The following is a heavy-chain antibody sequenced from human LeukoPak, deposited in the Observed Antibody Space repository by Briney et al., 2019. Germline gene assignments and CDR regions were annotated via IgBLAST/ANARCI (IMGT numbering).Heavy chain of an antibody. D-gene: IGHD3-10*01. CDR2: IFYSGST. J-gene: IGHJ3*02. V-gene: IGHV4-39*07. Sequence: SETLSLTCTVSGFSISTSNYYWGWIRQPPGKGLEWIGNIFYSGSTYYSPSLRSRVTISLDTSRNQFSLKLNSVTAADTAVYYCAKSNGYGLVGIWGQGTMVTVSS. CDR1: GFSISTSNYY. CDR3: AKSNGYGLVGI.